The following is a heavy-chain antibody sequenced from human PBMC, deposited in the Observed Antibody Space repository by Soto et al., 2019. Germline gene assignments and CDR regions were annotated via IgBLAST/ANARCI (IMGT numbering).Heavy chain of an antibody. J-gene: IGHJ6*03. CDR1: GGSISSSSYY. CDR2: FYHSGST. V-gene: IGHV4-39*01. CDR3: ARISVASRYMDV. D-gene: IGHD5-12*01. Sequence: SETLSLTCTVSGGSISSSSYYWGWIRQSPGKGLEWIGSFYHSGSTYYSPSLRSRVTISGDTSRKQISLRLSSVAAADTSVYVCARISVASRYMDVWSKRTTDTVSS.